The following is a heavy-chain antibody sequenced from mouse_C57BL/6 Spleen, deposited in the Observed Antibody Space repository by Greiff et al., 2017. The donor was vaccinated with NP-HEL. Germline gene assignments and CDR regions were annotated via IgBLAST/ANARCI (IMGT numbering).Heavy chain of an antibody. CDR2: INPNNGGT. CDR3: ARDYYGSDY. D-gene: IGHD1-1*01. CDR1: GYTFTDYN. J-gene: IGHJ2*01. Sequence: EVQGVESGPELVKPGASVKMSCKASGYTFTDYNMHWVKQSHGKSLEWIGYINPNNGGTSYNQKFKGKATLTVNKSSSTAYMELRSLTSEDSAVYYCARDYYGSDYWGQGTTLTVSS. V-gene: IGHV1-22*01.